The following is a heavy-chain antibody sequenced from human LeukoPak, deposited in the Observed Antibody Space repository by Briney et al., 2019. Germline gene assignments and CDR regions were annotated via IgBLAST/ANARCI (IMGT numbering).Heavy chain of an antibody. V-gene: IGHV1-18*01. J-gene: IGHJ4*02. Sequence: ASVKVSCKASGYTFTSYGISWVRQAPGQGLEGMGWISAYNGNTNYAQKLQGRVTMTTDTSTSTAYMELRSMRSDDTAVYYCARDASMVRGVIGSDWGQGTLVTVSS. CDR3: ARDASMVRGVIGSD. CDR1: GYTFTSYG. D-gene: IGHD3-10*01. CDR2: ISAYNGNT.